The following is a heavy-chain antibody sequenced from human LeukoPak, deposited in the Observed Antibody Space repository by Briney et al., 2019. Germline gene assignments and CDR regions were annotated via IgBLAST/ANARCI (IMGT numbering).Heavy chain of an antibody. D-gene: IGHD7-27*01. V-gene: IGHV4-34*01. J-gene: IGHJ4*02. CDR3: ARGSVWALDY. CDR1: GGSFSRYY. Sequence: SETLSLTCAVNGGSFSRYYWSWIRQPPGKGLEWIGEINHSGSTNYNPSLKSRVTISVDTSKNQFSLKLSSVTAADTAVYYCARGSVWALDYWGQGTLVTVSS. CDR2: INHSGST.